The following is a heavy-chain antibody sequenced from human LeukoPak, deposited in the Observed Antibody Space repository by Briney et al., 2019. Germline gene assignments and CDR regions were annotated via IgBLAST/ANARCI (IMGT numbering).Heavy chain of an antibody. J-gene: IGHJ6*03. Sequence: GGSLRLSCAASGFTFSSYGMHWVRQAPGKGLEWVAFIRYDGSNKYYADSVKGRFTISRDNSKNTLYLQMNSLRAEDTAVYYCARDSGWAGTPGGYYYYMDVWGKGTTVTISS. V-gene: IGHV3-30*02. CDR3: ARDSGWAGTPGGYYYYMDV. CDR1: GFTFSSYG. CDR2: IRYDGSNK. D-gene: IGHD6-19*01.